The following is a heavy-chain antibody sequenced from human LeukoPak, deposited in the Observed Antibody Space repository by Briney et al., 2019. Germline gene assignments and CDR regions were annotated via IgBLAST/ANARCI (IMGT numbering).Heavy chain of an antibody. V-gene: IGHV1-69*06. J-gene: IGHJ4*02. CDR2: VIPIFGTA. Sequence: SVKVSCKASGGTFSSYAISWVRQAPGQGLEWMGGVIPIFGTANYAQKFQGRVTITADKSTSTAYMELSSLRSEDTAVYYCAGSYYKSYFDYWGQGTLVTVSS. D-gene: IGHD3-10*01. CDR1: GGTFSSYA. CDR3: AGSYYKSYFDY.